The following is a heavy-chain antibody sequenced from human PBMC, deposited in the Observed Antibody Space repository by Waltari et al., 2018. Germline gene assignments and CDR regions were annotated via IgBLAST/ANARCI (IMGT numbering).Heavy chain of an antibody. CDR3: ARGGGGDWEWFDP. J-gene: IGHJ5*02. Sequence: QVQLQESGPSLLKPSATLSLICTVSSVSISGFYWSWVRQPPAKGLDWIGYIYYTGSTNFNPSLKSRVTMSVDTSKNQFSLKLSSVTAADTAFYYCARGGGGDWEWFDPWGQGTLVTVSS. D-gene: IGHD2-21*02. CDR1: SVSISGFY. V-gene: IGHV4-59*01. CDR2: IYYTGST.